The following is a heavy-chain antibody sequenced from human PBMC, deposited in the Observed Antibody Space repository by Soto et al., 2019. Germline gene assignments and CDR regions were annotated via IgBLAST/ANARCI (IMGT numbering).Heavy chain of an antibody. D-gene: IGHD5-12*01. CDR2: INHSGST. J-gene: IGHJ4*02. CDR3: ARWGRDGYKGFDY. Sequence: PSETLSLTCAVYGGSFSCYYWSWIRQPPGKGLEWIGEINHSGSTNYNPSLKSRVTISVDTSKNQFSLKLSSVTAADTAVYYCARWGRDGYKGFDYWGQGTLVTVSS. V-gene: IGHV4-34*01. CDR1: GGSFSCYY.